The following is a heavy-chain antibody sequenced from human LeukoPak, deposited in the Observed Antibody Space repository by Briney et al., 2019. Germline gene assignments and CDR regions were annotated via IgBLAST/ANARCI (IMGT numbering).Heavy chain of an antibody. CDR2: INGDGSST. J-gene: IGHJ3*02. CDR1: GVTFSSYW. V-gene: IGHV3-74*01. Sequence: PGGSLRLSCAASGVTFSSYWMHWVRQAPGKGLVGVSRINGDGSSTTYADSVQGRFTISRDNAKNTLHLQMNSLRAEDTAVYYCAREKHDAFDIWGEGTMVTVSS. CDR3: AREKHDAFDI.